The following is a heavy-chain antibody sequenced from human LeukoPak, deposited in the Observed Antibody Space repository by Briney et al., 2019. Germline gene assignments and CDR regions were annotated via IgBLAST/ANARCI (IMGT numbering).Heavy chain of an antibody. Sequence: QPGGSLRLSCAASGFTFSSYGMHWVRQAPGEGLEWVAFIRYDGSNKYYADSVKGRFTISRDNSKNTLYLQMNSLRAEDTAVYYCAKDPKGGSRQFPCPSDYWGQGTLVTVSS. CDR3: AKDPKGGSRQFPCPSDY. CDR2: IRYDGSNK. V-gene: IGHV3-30*02. CDR1: GFTFSSYG. D-gene: IGHD1-26*01. J-gene: IGHJ4*02.